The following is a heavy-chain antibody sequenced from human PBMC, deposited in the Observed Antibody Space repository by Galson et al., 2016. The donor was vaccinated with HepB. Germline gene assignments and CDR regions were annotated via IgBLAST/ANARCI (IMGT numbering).Heavy chain of an antibody. V-gene: IGHV5-51*01. CDR3: ARRMITGSGGNYYGMDV. D-gene: IGHD1-20*01. J-gene: IGHJ6*04. CDR1: GYSFNSYW. Sequence: GYSFNSYWLGWVRQMPGKGLEWMGLIYPVDSDTRYSPSFEGQVTISVDKSTSTAYLQWSSLKASDTAIYYCARRMITGSGGNYYGMDVWGTGTTVTVSS. CDR2: IYPVDSDT.